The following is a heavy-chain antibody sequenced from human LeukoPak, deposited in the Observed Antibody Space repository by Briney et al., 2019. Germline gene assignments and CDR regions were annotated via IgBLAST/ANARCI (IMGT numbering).Heavy chain of an antibody. CDR3: AGVITMVRGPDYYYYMDV. CDR2: TYYRSKLYN. Sequence: SQTLSLTCAVSGDSVSSNSAAWNWIRQSPSRGLEWLGRTYYRSKLYNDYAVSVKSRITINPDTSKNQFSLQLNSVTPEDTAVYYCAGVITMVRGPDYYYYMDVWGKGTTVTVSS. V-gene: IGHV6-1*01. CDR1: GDSVSSNSAA. D-gene: IGHD3-10*01. J-gene: IGHJ6*03.